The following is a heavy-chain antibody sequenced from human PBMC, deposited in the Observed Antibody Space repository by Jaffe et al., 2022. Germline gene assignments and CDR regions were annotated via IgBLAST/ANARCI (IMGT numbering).Heavy chain of an antibody. V-gene: IGHV1-2*02. D-gene: IGHD2-15*01. Sequence: QVQLVQSGAEVKKPGASVKVSCKASGYTFTGYYMHWVRQAPGQGLEWMGWINPNSGGTNYAQKFQGRVTMTRDTSISTAYMELSRLRSDDTAVYYCARTRYCSGGSCYYMDVWGKGTTVTVSS. J-gene: IGHJ6*03. CDR1: GYTFTGYY. CDR2: INPNSGGT. CDR3: ARTRYCSGGSCYYMDV.